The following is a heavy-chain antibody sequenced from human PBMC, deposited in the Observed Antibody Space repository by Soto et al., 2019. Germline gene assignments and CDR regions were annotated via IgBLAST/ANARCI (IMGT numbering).Heavy chain of an antibody. J-gene: IGHJ4*02. CDR2: ISGGSSTI. D-gene: IGHD2-21*02. V-gene: IGHV3-23*01. CDR3: ARVTSTYYFDS. Sequence: GGSLRLSCAASGFTFSSYAMSWVRQTPGKGLEWVSAISGGSSTIYYADSVKGRFTISRDNAKNTLFLQMNSLRAEDTAVYYCARVTSTYYFDSWGLGTLVTVSS. CDR1: GFTFSSYA.